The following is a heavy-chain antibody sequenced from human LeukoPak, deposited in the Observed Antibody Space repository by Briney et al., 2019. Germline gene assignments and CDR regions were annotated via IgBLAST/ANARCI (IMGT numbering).Heavy chain of an antibody. CDR1: GFTFRTYS. J-gene: IGHJ3*02. CDR2: ISSSSSYI. D-gene: IGHD3-16*01. CDR3: ARGAFAFDI. V-gene: IGHV3-21*01. Sequence: PRGSLRLSCAASGFTFRTYSMNWVRQAPGKGLEWVSSISSSSSYIYYADSVKGRFTISRDNAKNSLYLQMNSLRAEDTAVYYCARGAFAFDIWGQGTMVTVSS.